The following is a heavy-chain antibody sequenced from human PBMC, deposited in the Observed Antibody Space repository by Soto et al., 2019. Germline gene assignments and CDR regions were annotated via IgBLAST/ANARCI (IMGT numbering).Heavy chain of an antibody. J-gene: IGHJ6*02. Sequence: EVQLVESGGGLVKPGGSLRLSCAASGFTFSSYSMNWVRQAPGKGLEWVSSISSSSSYIYYADSVKGRFTISRDNAKNSRYLQMNSLRAEDTAVYYCATLYDFWSGYYTMAAYYYGMDVWGQGTTVTVSS. CDR1: GFTFSSYS. V-gene: IGHV3-21*01. CDR3: ATLYDFWSGYYTMAAYYYGMDV. D-gene: IGHD3-3*01. CDR2: ISSSSSYI.